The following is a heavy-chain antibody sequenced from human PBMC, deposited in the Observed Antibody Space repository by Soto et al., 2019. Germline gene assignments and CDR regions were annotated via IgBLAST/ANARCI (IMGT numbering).Heavy chain of an antibody. CDR1: GDSIGTGGYY. CDR3: ATNHDDISGRTPLLFDS. J-gene: IGHJ4*02. V-gene: IGHV4-31*03. D-gene: IGHD3-22*01. CDR2: IHYSGNT. Sequence: QVQLQESGPGLVKPSQTLSLICTVSGDSIGTGGYYWDWIRQHPGKGPEWIGYIHYSGNTYYNPSLKSRLTISLDTSKNQFSLHLSSVTAADTAVYYCATNHDDISGRTPLLFDSWGQGTLVTVSS.